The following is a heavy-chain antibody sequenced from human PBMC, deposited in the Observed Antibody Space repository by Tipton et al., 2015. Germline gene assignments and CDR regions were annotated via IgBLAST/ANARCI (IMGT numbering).Heavy chain of an antibody. CDR1: GFTFSSYV. CDR3: ARSPRMVIVGECDY. CDR2: VSGSGGGT. J-gene: IGHJ4*02. V-gene: IGHV3-23*01. Sequence: SLRLSCAASGFTFSSYVVNWVRQAPGKGLEWVSAVSGSGGGTYYADSVKGRFTLSRDNAKNSLYLQMNSLRDEDTAVYYCARSPRMVIVGECDYWGQGTLVTVSS. D-gene: IGHD3-16*01.